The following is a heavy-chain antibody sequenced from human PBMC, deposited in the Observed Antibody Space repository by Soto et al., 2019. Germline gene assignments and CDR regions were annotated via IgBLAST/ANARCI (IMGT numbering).Heavy chain of an antibody. CDR1: GYTFTSYG. CDR3: ARVIAAAVDFDY. Sequence: ASVKVSCNASGYTFTSYGISLVRQAPGQGLEWMGWISAYNGNTNYAQKLQGRVTMTTDTSTSTAYMELRSLRSDDTAVYYCARVIAAAVDFDYWGQGTLVTVSS. J-gene: IGHJ4*02. CDR2: ISAYNGNT. V-gene: IGHV1-18*01. D-gene: IGHD6-13*01.